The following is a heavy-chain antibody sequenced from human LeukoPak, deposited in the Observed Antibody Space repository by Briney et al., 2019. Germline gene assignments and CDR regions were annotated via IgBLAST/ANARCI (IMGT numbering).Heavy chain of an antibody. V-gene: IGHV3-21*01. CDR3: ARESTKTFGGVVVNWFDP. D-gene: IGHD3-16*01. CDR1: GFTFSRYS. CDR2: ISGSSTYI. Sequence: GGSLRLSCAASGFTFSRYSMNWVRQAPGKGLEWVSYISGSSTYIFYADSLKGRFTISRDNAKNSLFLQMNNLRAEDTAVYYCARESTKTFGGVVVNWFDPWGQGTLVTVSS. J-gene: IGHJ5*02.